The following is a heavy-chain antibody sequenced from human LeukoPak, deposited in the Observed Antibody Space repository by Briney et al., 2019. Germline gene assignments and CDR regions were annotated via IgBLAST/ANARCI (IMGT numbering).Heavy chain of an antibody. J-gene: IGHJ5*02. V-gene: IGHV4-34*01. CDR2: INHSGST. D-gene: IGHD6-13*01. CDR3: ASIASYGWFDP. CDR1: GGSFSGYY. Sequence: PSETLSLTCAVYGGSFSGYYWSWIRQPPGKGLEWIGEINHSGSTNYNPSLKSRVTISVDTSKNQFSLKLSSVTAADTAVYYCASIASYGWFDPWGQGTLVTVSS.